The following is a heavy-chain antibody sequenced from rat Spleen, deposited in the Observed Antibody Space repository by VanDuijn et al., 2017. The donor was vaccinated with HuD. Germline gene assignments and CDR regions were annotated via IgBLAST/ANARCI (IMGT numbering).Heavy chain of an antibody. CDR1: GFTFSNFV. CDR2: ITSGCSNT. V-gene: IGHV5-25*01. J-gene: IGHJ2*01. Sequence: EVQLVESGGGLVQPGRSLKLSCAASGFTFSNFVMAWVRQAPKKGLEWVASITSGCSNTYYPDSVKGRFTISRDNAKSTLYLQMDSLRSEDTATYYCAKRGWYFFDYWGQGVMVTVSS. CDR3: AKRGWYFFDY.